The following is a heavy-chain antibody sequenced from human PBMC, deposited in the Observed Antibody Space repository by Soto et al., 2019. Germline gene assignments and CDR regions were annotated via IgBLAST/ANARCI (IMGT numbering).Heavy chain of an antibody. Sequence: GGSLRLSCAASGFTFSSYAMHWVRQAPGKGLEWVAVISYDGSNKYYADSVKGRFTISRDNSKNTLYLQMNSLRAEDTAVYYCARVIGAQYYYYGMDVWGQGTTVTVSS. CDR2: ISYDGSNK. V-gene: IGHV3-30-3*01. J-gene: IGHJ6*02. CDR1: GFTFSSYA. CDR3: ARVIGAQYYYYGMDV.